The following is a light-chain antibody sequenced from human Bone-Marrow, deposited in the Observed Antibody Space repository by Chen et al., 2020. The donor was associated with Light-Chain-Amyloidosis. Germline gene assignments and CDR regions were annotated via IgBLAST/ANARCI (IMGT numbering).Light chain of an antibody. V-gene: IGLV3-21*02. CDR3: QVWDRSSDRPV. Sequence: SYVLTQPSSVSVAPGQTATIACGGNNIGSTSVHWYQQTPGQAPLLVVYDDSDRPSGIPERLSGYNSGNTATLTISRVEAGDEADYYCQVWDRSSDRPVFGGGTKLTAL. J-gene: IGLJ3*02. CDR2: DDS. CDR1: NIGSTS.